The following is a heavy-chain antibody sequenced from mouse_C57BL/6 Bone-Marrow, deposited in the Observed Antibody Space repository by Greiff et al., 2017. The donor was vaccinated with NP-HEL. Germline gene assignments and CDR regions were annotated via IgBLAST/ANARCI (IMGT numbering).Heavy chain of an antibody. CDR2: INPNNGGT. CDR1: GYTFTDYN. Sequence: EVQVVESGPELVKPGASVKMSCKASGYTFTDYNMHWVKQSHGKSLEWIGYINPNNGGTSYNQKFKGKATLTVIKSSSTAYMELRSLTSEDSAVYYCARLGTSFFDYWGQGTTLTVSS. J-gene: IGHJ2*01. D-gene: IGHD4-1*01. CDR3: ARLGTSFFDY. V-gene: IGHV1-22*01.